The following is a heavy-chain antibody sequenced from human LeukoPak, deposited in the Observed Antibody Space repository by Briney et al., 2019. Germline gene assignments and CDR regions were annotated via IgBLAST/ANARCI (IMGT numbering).Heavy chain of an antibody. CDR3: AREWRGYNKYYYGMDV. Sequence: ASVKVSCKASGYTFTSYYMHWVRQAPGQGLEWMGIINPSGGSTSYAQKFQGRVTMTRDTSTSTVYMELSSLRSEDTAVYYCAREWRGYNKYYYGMDVWGQGTTVTVSS. J-gene: IGHJ6*02. CDR2: INPSGGST. V-gene: IGHV1-46*01. CDR1: GYTFTSYY. D-gene: IGHD5-24*01.